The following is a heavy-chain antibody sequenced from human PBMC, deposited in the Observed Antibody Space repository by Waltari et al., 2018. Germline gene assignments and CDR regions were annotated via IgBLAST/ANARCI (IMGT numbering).Heavy chain of an antibody. CDR3: AKDARYFHHLFHFDN. V-gene: IGHV3-30*18. CDR1: GFPFSAPG. Sequence: QVQLVESGGGVVQPGRSRGLSGAATGFPFSAPGMHWVRQAPGKGLEWLAVISYDGSATYYADSVRGRVTVSRDNSKDTLYLQVNSLRPEDTAVYYCAKDARYFHHLFHFDNWGQGTLVTVSS. D-gene: IGHD3-9*01. J-gene: IGHJ4*02. CDR2: ISYDGSAT.